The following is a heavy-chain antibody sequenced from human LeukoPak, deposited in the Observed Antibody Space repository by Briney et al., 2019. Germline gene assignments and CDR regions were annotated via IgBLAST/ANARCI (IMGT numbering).Heavy chain of an antibody. CDR2: IKQDGSEE. J-gene: IGHJ5*02. CDR1: GFTFSSYA. CDR3: ARDPLDH. Sequence: PGGSLRLSCAASGFTFSSYAMSWVRQTPGKGLEWVANIKQDGSEEYYVDSVKGRSTISRDNAKNSLYFQMNSLRPEDTAVYYCARDPLDHWGQGALVTVSS. V-gene: IGHV3-7*05.